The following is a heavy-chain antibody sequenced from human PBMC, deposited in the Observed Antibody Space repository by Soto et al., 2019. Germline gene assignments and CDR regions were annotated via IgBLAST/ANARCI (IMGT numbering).Heavy chain of an antibody. D-gene: IGHD6-19*01. J-gene: IGHJ4*02. CDR2: ISGSGGST. CDR1: GFTFSSYA. CDR3: AKDLGQQLLVHHYFDY. Sequence: EVQLLESGGGLVQPGGSLRLSCAASGFTFSSYAMSWVRQAPGKGLEWVSAISGSGGSTYYADSVKGRFTISRDNSKNTLYLQMNSLRAEDTAVYYCAKDLGQQLLVHHYFDYWGQGTLVTVSS. V-gene: IGHV3-23*01.